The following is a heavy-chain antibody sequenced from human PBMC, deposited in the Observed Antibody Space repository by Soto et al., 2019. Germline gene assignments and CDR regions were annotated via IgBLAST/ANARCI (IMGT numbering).Heavy chain of an antibody. CDR2: ISGSGGNT. D-gene: IGHD3-9*01. CDR1: GFTFSSYA. CDR3: AKVGDFDWLFPTTRWFDY. V-gene: IGHV3-23*01. J-gene: IGHJ4*02. Sequence: GGSLRLSCAASGFTFSSYAMSWVRQAPGKGLEWVSAISGSGGNTYYADSVKGRFTISRDNSKNTLYLQMNSLRAEDTAVYYCAKVGDFDWLFPTTRWFDYWGQGTLVTVSS.